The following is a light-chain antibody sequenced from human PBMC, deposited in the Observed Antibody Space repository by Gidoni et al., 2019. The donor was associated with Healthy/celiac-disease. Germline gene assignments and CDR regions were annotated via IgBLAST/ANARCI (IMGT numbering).Light chain of an antibody. CDR3: QQSYSTPPGYT. Sequence: DIQMTQSPSSLSASVGDRVTITCRASQSISSYLNWYQQKPGKAPKLLIYAASSLQSGVPSRFSGGGSGTDFTLTISSLQPEDFATYYCQQSYSTPPGYTFXXXTKLEIK. CDR1: QSISSY. V-gene: IGKV1-39*01. CDR2: AAS. J-gene: IGKJ2*01.